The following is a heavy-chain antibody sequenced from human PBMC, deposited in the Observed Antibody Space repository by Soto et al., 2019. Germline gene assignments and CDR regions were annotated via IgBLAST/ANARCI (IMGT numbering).Heavy chain of an antibody. CDR1: GGPISSGGYY. V-gene: IGHV4-30-4*08. J-gene: IGHJ3*02. CDR2: IYYSGST. Sequence: SETLSLTFNVSGGPISSGGYYWSCIRQHPGKGLEWIWYIYYSGSTYYNPSLKSRVTISVDTSKNQFSLKLSSVTAADKAVYYCARPNSRSWGIDAFDIWAQGTMVTVSS. CDR3: ARPNSRSWGIDAFDI. D-gene: IGHD6-13*01.